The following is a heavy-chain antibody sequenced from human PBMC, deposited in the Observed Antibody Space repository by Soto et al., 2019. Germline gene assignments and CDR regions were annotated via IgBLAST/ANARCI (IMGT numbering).Heavy chain of an antibody. J-gene: IGHJ4*02. CDR1: GFTFDDYA. Sequence: EVHLVESGGGLVQPGRSLRLSCAASGFTFDDYAMHWVRQAPGKGLEWVAGISWNSDSTGYADSVKGRFTISRDNAKNSMFLQRNSLRAEDTALYFCAKDTYIIVGGTHIDFWGRGTLVSVSS. CDR2: ISWNSDST. V-gene: IGHV3-9*01. D-gene: IGHD1-26*01. CDR3: AKDTYIIVGGTHIDF.